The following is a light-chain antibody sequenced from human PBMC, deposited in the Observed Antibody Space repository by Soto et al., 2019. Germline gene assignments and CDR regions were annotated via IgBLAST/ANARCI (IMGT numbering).Light chain of an antibody. J-gene: IGKJ2*01. V-gene: IGKV3-20*01. CDR3: QQYGSSSYT. CDR1: QSVSSSS. CDR2: GAS. Sequence: EIVLTQSPGTLSLSPGERATLSCRASQSVSSSSLAWYHQKPGQAPRLLIYGASSRATGIPDRFSGSGSGTDFTLTLSRLEPEDFAVYYCQQYGSSSYTFGQGTKLEIK.